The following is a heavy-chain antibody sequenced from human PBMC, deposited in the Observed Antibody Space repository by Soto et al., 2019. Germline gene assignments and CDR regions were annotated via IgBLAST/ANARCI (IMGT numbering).Heavy chain of an antibody. Sequence: EVQLVESGGGLVQPGGSLRLSCAASGFTFSSYWMTWVRQAPGKGLEWVANIKQDESKRYYVDSVERRFTISRDNAKNSLFLQMNSLRAEDTAVYYCARDSSPSYSSRWYDALDIWRQGTMVTVSS. CDR3: ARDSSPSYSSRWYDALDI. V-gene: IGHV3-7*05. CDR2: IKQDESKR. D-gene: IGHD6-13*01. J-gene: IGHJ3*02. CDR1: GFTFSSYW.